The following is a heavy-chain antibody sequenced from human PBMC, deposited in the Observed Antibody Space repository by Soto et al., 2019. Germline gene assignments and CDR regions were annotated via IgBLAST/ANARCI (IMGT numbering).Heavy chain of an antibody. V-gene: IGHV4-59*08. CDR3: AGSYSSGWYAPYFDY. J-gene: IGHJ4*02. CDR2: IYYSGST. D-gene: IGHD6-19*01. CDR1: GGSISSYY. Sequence: SETLSLTCTVSGGSISSYYWSWIRQPPGKGLEWIGYIYYSGSTNYNPSLKSRVTISVDTSKNQFSLKLSSVTAADTAVYYCAGSYSSGWYAPYFDYWGQGTLVTVSS.